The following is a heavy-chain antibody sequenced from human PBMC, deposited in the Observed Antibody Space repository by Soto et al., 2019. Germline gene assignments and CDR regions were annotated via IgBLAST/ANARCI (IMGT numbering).Heavy chain of an antibody. V-gene: IGHV3-11*05. CDR2: ISDGGSYT. J-gene: IGHJ6*02. Sequence: SLRLSCVASGFIFSDYYMAWIRRAPGKGLEWVSYISDGGSYTNHGNSVRGRVSVSRDDARNSLYLQINNLRVEGTGVYYCARAPGAVNSYAGVDVWGQGTTVTVSS. D-gene: IGHD6-19*01. CDR1: GFIFSDYY. CDR3: ARAPGAVNSYAGVDV.